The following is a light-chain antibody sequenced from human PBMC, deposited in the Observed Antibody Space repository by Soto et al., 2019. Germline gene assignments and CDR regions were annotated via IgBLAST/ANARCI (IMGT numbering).Light chain of an antibody. V-gene: IGKV3-20*01. J-gene: IGKJ1*01. Sequence: VLTQSPATLSLSPGERATLSCLASQSVSSNYLAWYQHKPGQAPRLLIYGASSRAAGIPDRFSGSGSGTDFTLTIGRLELEDFAVYYCHQYGISPPRTFGQGTKVDI. CDR1: QSVSSNY. CDR3: HQYGISPPRT. CDR2: GAS.